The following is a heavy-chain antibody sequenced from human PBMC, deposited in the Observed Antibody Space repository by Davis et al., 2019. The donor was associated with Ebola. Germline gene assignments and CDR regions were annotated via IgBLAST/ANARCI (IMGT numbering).Heavy chain of an antibody. CDR2: IYSGGST. CDR3: ARDSGHYDSSAWH. D-gene: IGHD3-22*01. J-gene: IGHJ4*02. V-gene: IGHV3-66*01. Sequence: GESLKISCAASGFTVSSNYMSWVRQAPGKGLEWVSVIYSGGSTYYADSVKGRFTISRDNSKNTLYLQMNSLRAEDTAVYYCARDSGHYDSSAWHWGQGTLVTVSS. CDR1: GFTVSSNY.